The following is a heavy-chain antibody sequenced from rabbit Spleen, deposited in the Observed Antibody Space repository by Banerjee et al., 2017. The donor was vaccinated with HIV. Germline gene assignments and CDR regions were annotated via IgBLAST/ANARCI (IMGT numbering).Heavy chain of an antibody. CDR3: ARDLAAWNSGSYAFNL. CDR1: GFSFSSSDY. D-gene: IGHD1-1*01. Sequence: QSLEESGGDLVKPGASLTLTCTASGFSFSSSDYMCWVRQAPGKGLEWISCIAGSSSDFTYSATWAKGRFTISKTSSTTVTLQMTSLTVADTATYFCARDLAAWNSGSYAFNLWGQGTLVTV. V-gene: IGHV1S40*01. CDR2: IAGSSSDFT. J-gene: IGHJ4*01.